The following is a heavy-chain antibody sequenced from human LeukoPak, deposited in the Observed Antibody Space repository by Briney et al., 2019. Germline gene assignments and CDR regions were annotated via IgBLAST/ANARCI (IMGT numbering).Heavy chain of an antibody. J-gene: IGHJ1*01. CDR3: ARAVAGRGYFQH. D-gene: IGHD6-19*01. Sequence: PSETLSLTCTVSGGSISSYYWSWIRQPPGKGLEWIGYIYYSGSTNYNPSLKSRVTISVGTSKNQFSLKLSSVTAADTAVYYCARAVAGRGYFQHWGQGTLVTVSS. CDR1: GGSISSYY. V-gene: IGHV4-59*12. CDR2: IYYSGST.